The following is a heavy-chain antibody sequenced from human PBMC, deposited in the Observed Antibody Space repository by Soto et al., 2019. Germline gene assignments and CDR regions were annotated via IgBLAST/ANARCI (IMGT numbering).Heavy chain of an antibody. D-gene: IGHD6-13*01. J-gene: IGHJ4*02. V-gene: IGHV1-3*01. CDR1: GYTFTSYA. CDR2: INAGNGNT. CDR3: ARDLRTIAAVSCVFGY. Sequence: GASVKVSCKASGYTFTSYAMHWVRQAPGQRLEWMGWINAGNGNTKYSQKFQGRVTITRDTSASTAYMELSSLRSEDTAVYYCARDLRTIAAVSCVFGYWGQGTLVTVSS.